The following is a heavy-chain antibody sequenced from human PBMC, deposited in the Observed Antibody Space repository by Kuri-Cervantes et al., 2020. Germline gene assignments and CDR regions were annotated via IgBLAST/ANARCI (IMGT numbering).Heavy chain of an antibody. CDR3: ARDARFIGNPDEY. CDR1: GFTFSSYE. CDR2: ISSSGSTI. J-gene: IGHJ4*02. D-gene: IGHD1-14*01. V-gene: IGHV3-48*03. Sequence: GGSLRLSCAVSGFTFSSYEMNWVRQAPGKGPEWLSYISSSGSTIYYADSVKGRLTISRDNAKNSLYLQMNSLRAEDTAVYYCARDARFIGNPDEYWGQGTLVTVSS.